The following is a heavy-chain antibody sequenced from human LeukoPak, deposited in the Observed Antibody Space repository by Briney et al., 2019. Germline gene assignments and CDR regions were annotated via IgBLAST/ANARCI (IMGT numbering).Heavy chain of an antibody. Sequence: ASVKVSCNASGYTFTGYYMHWVRQAPGQGLEWMGWINPNSGGTNYAQKFQGRVTMTRDTSISTAYMELSRLRSDDTAVYYCARVRSPNRANDAFDIWGQGTMVTVSS. J-gene: IGHJ3*02. CDR1: GYTFTGYY. CDR3: ARVRSPNRANDAFDI. CDR2: INPNSGGT. D-gene: IGHD4/OR15-4a*01. V-gene: IGHV1-2*02.